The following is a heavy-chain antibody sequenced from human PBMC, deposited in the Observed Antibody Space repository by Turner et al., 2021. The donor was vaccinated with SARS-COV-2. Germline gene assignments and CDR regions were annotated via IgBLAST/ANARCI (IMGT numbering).Heavy chain of an antibody. J-gene: IGHJ4*02. V-gene: IGHV3-23*01. CDR1: GFTFISYA. CDR2: ISGSGGST. CDR3: AKDTGWGLESPYYFDY. Sequence: EVQLLESGGGLVQPGGSLRLSCAASGFTFISYAMSWVRQAPGKGLEWVSAISGSGGSTYYADSVKGRFTISRDNSKNTLYLQMNSLRAEDTAVYYCAKDTGWGLESPYYFDYWGQGTLVTVSS. D-gene: IGHD2-8*02.